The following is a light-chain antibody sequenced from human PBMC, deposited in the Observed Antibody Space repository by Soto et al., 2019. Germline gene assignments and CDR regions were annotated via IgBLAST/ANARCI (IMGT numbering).Light chain of an antibody. J-gene: IGKJ5*01. CDR2: AAS. CDR1: QSVSKY. Sequence: EIVLTHSPGTLSLSPWEIATLSFSASQSVSKYLAWYQQKPGQAPRLLIYAASNRATGIPARFSGSGSGTAFTLTISSLEPEDFAVYYCQKRSNWPINFGQGTRLEIK. CDR3: QKRSNWPIN. V-gene: IGKV3-11*01.